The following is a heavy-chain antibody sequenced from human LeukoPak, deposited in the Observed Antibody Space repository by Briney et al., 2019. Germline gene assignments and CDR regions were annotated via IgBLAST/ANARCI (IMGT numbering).Heavy chain of an antibody. CDR3: ARAGYYTYYYYYGMDV. D-gene: IGHD3-3*01. CDR1: GGSISSGGYY. J-gene: IGHJ6*02. Sequence: SQTLSLTCTVSGGSISSGGYYWSWIRQHPGKGLEWIGYIYCSGSTYYNPSLKSRVTISVYTSKNQFSLKLSSVTAADTAVYYCARAGYYTYYYYYGMDVWGQGTTVTVSS. V-gene: IGHV4-31*03. CDR2: IYCSGST.